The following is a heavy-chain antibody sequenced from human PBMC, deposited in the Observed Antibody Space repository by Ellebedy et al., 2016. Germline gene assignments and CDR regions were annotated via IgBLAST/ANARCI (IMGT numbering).Heavy chain of an antibody. V-gene: IGHV3-30*18. CDR1: GFIFSDFA. D-gene: IGHD3-16*02. Sequence: GGSLRLSCAASGFIFSDFAMNWVRQAPGKGLEWVAVISYDGRKKYYVDSVKDRFTISRDNSKNTLYVQMNSLRPEDTAVYFCAKDEVMTFGGVIPKNSFDYWGPGTLVTVSS. J-gene: IGHJ4*02. CDR3: AKDEVMTFGGVIPKNSFDY. CDR2: ISYDGRKK.